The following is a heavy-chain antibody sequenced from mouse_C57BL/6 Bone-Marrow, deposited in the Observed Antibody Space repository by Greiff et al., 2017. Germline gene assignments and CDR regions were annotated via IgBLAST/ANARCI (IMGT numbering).Heavy chain of an antibody. V-gene: IGHV6-6*01. J-gene: IGHJ2*01. D-gene: IGHD2-3*01. CDR3: TRLNDGYCFDY. Sequence: EVKVEESGGGFVQPGGSMKLSCAASGFTFSDAWMDWVRQSPEKGLEWVAEIRNKANNHATYYAESVKGRFTISRDDSKSSVYLQMNSLRAEDTGIYYCTRLNDGYCFDYWGQGTTLTVSS. CDR2: IRNKANNHAT. CDR1: GFTFSDAW.